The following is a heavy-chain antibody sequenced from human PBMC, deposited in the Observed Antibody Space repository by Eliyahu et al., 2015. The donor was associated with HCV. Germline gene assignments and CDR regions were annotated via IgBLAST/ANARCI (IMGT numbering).Heavy chain of an antibody. CDR1: GFTFSNSW. CDR2: LNKDGGQK. Sequence: EVQLVESGGGLAQPGGSLRLSCEASGFTFSNSWMAWVRQAPGKGLEXVANLNKDGGQKDXGGSVKGRFAVSKDNAKNSLFLQMDTLRTEDTAVYYCARHGWNCFDRWGQGTLVIVSS. CDR3: ARHGWNCFDR. D-gene: IGHD5-24*01. V-gene: IGHV3-7*01. J-gene: IGHJ5*02.